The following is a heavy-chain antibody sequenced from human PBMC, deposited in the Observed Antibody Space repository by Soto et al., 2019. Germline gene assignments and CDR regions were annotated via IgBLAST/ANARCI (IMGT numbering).Heavy chain of an antibody. Sequence: SETLSLTCTVSGGSISSYYWSWIRQPAGKGLEWIGRIYTSGSTNYNPSLKSRVTMSVDTSENQFSLKVSSVTAADTAVYYCARGIGSRSESWFDPWGQGTLVTVSS. J-gene: IGHJ5*02. D-gene: IGHD2-2*01. CDR3: ARGIGSRSESWFDP. CDR1: GGSISSYY. V-gene: IGHV4-4*07. CDR2: IYTSGST.